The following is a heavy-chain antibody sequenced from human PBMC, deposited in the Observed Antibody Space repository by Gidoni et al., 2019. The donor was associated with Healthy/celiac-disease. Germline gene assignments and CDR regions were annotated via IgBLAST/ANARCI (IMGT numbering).Heavy chain of an antibody. D-gene: IGHD3-3*01. CDR2: IYTSGST. V-gene: IGHV4-61*02. CDR1: GGSISSGRYY. J-gene: IGHJ4*02. Sequence: QVQLQESGPGLVKPSQTLSLTCTVSGGSISSGRYYWSWIRQPAGKGLEWIGRIYTSGSTNYNPSLKSRVTISVDTSKNQFSRKLSSVTAADTAVYYCAGRDYYFDYWGQGTLVTVSA. CDR3: AGRDYYFDY.